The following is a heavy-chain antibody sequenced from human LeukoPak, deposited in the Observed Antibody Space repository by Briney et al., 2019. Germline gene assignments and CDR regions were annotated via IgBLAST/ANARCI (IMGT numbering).Heavy chain of an antibody. V-gene: IGHV1-8*01. CDR2: MNPNSGNT. Sequence: ASVKVSCTASGYTFTSYDINWVRQATGQGLEWMGWMNPNSGNTGYAQKFQGRVTMTRNTSISTAYMELSSLRSEDTAVYYCARGRGSSGWYYFDYWGQGTLVTVSS. CDR3: ARGRGSSGWYYFDY. CDR1: GYTFTSYD. J-gene: IGHJ4*02. D-gene: IGHD6-19*01.